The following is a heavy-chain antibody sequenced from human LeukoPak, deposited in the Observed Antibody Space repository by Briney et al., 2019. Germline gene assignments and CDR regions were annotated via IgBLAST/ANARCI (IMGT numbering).Heavy chain of an antibody. Sequence: SQTLSLTCTVSGGSISSGGYSWSWIRQHPGKGLEWIGYIYYSGSTYYNPSLKSRVTISVDTSKNQFSLKLSSVTAADTAVYYCARDHYDSSGSGDAFDIWGQGTMVTVSS. D-gene: IGHD3-22*01. CDR3: ARDHYDSSGSGDAFDI. J-gene: IGHJ3*02. CDR1: GGSISSGGYS. CDR2: IYYSGST. V-gene: IGHV4-31*03.